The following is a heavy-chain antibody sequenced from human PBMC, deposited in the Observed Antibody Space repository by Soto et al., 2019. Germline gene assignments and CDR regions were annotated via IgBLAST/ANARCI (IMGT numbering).Heavy chain of an antibody. V-gene: IGHV3-11*01. J-gene: IGHJ4*02. CDR2: MSGSGSSE. D-gene: IGHD2-21*01. Sequence: RRLSCAATGFTFSDHYMAWIRQAPGKALEIVAHMSGSGSSEDYGASVKGRFSDFRENSKNLLFLQMFFLRAEDTAVYYCARGVRFQTKVYYFDSWGQGTLVTVSS. CDR3: ARGVRFQTKVYYFDS. CDR1: GFTFSDHY.